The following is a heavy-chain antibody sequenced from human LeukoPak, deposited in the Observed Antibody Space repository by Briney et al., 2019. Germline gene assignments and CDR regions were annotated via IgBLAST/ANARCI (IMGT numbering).Heavy chain of an antibody. CDR2: ISAYNGNT. J-gene: IGHJ6*02. CDR1: GYTFTSYG. V-gene: IGHV1-18*01. D-gene: IGHD6-19*01. Sequence: GGSLRLSCAASGYTFTSYGISWVRQAPGQGLEWMGWISAYNGNTNYAQKLQGRVTMTTDTSTSTAYMELRSLRSDDTAVYYCARGYSSGWYGPLYYYYGIDVWGQGTTVTVSS. CDR3: ARGYSSGWYGPLYYYYGIDV.